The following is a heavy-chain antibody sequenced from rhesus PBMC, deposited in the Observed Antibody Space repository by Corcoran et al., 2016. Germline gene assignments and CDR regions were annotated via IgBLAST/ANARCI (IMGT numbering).Heavy chain of an antibody. CDR2: IYGSGGGT. D-gene: IGHD6-25*01. V-gene: IGHV4-106*01. CDR1: GYSISDDYY. J-gene: IGHJ4*01. CDR3: ASPIAAVRYYFDY. Sequence: QVQLQESGPGLVKPSETLSLTCAVSGYSISDDYYWSWIRQPPGKGLEWIGYIYGSGGGTNYNPSLTNRVTISIDTSKNQFSLKLSSVTAADTAVYYCASPIAAVRYYFDYWGQGVLVTVSS.